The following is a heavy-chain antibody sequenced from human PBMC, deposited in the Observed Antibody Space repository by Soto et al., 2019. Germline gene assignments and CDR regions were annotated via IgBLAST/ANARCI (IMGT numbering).Heavy chain of an antibody. CDR2: IYYSGST. CDR1: GGSISSSSYS. CDR3: ARIGGSSSDYYYYGMDV. Sequence: SETLSLTCPVSGGSISSSSYSWGWIRQPPGKGLEWIGSIYYSGSTYYNPSLKSRVTISVDTSKNQFSLKLSSVTAADTAVYYCARIGGSSSDYYYYGMDVWGQGTTVTVSS. V-gene: IGHV4-39*01. D-gene: IGHD6-6*01. J-gene: IGHJ6*02.